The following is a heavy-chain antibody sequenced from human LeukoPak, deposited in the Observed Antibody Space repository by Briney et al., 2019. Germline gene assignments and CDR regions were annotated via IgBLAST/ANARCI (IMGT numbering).Heavy chain of an antibody. CDR2: ISYDGSNK. CDR1: GFTFSSYA. CDR3: TTDARMTYNWNDVWVD. Sequence: GGSLRLSCAASGFTFSSYAMHWVRQAPGKGLEWVAVISYDGSNKYYADSVKGRFTISRDNSKNTLYLQMNSLRAEDTAVYYCTTDARMTYNWNDVWVDWGQGTLVTVSS. V-gene: IGHV3-30-3*01. J-gene: IGHJ4*02. D-gene: IGHD1-20*01.